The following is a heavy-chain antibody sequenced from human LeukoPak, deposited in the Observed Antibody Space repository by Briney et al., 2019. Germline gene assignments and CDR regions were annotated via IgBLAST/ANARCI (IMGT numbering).Heavy chain of an antibody. CDR1: GSTFSTYW. D-gene: IGHD6-13*01. V-gene: IGHV3-7*01. CDR2: IKRDGSQK. Sequence: GGSLRLSCAASGSTFSTYWLNWVRQAPGKGLEWVANIKRDGSQKDYVDSVKGRFTISRDNAKNSLYLQMNNLRAEDTAVYYCARAELTAAGWFDPWGQGTLVTVSS. CDR3: ARAELTAAGWFDP. J-gene: IGHJ5*02.